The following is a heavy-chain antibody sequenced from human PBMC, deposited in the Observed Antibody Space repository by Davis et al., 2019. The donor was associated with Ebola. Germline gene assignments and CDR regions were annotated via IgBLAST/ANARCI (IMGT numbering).Heavy chain of an antibody. D-gene: IGHD3-9*01. CDR2: ISRSSDTI. CDR3: AVHNGDWLQLDY. CDR1: GFTFSSYS. J-gene: IGHJ4*02. Sequence: GESLKISCAASGFTFSSYSMNWVRQAPGKGLEWVSYISRSSDTIYYADSVRGRFTISRDNAKKSLYPQMNSLRDEDTAVYYCAVHNGDWLQLDYWGQGTLVTVSS. V-gene: IGHV3-48*02.